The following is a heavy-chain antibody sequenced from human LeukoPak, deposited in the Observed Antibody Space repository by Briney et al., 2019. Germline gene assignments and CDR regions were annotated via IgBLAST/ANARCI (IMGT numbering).Heavy chain of an antibody. D-gene: IGHD3-22*01. V-gene: IGHV1-69*02. CDR1: GGTFSSYT. Sequence: VKVSCKASGGTFSSYTISWVRQAPGQGLEWMGRIIPILGIANYAQKFQGRVTITADKSTSTAYMELSSLRSEDTAVYYCWTYYYGSSGYYSDYWGQGTLVTVSS. CDR3: WTYYYGSSGYYSDY. J-gene: IGHJ4*02. CDR2: IIPILGIA.